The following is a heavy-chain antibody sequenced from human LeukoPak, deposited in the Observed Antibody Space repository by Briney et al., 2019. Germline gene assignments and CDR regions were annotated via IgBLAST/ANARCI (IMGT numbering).Heavy chain of an antibody. CDR2: ISQNGYT. J-gene: IGHJ6*02. V-gene: IGHV4-59*08. Sequence: SETLSLTCTVSGASIGSYYWGWIRQPPGKGLEWIGYISQNGYTKYTPSLKSRVTISRDTSENQFSPILSSVTAADTAVYYCTRHDVVAVIGHGMAVWGQGTTVTVSS. CDR3: TRHDVVAVIGHGMAV. CDR1: GASIGSYY. D-gene: IGHD2-15*01.